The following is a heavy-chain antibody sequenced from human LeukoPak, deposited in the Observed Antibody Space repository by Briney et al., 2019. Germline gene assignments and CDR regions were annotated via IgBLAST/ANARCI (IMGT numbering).Heavy chain of an antibody. CDR1: GGSFSGYY. J-gene: IGHJ6*03. CDR2: INHSGST. Sequence: PSETLSLTCAVYGGSFSGYYWSWIRQPPGKGLEWIGEINHSGSTNYNPSLKSRVTISVDTSKNQFSLKLSSVTAADTAVYYCARGAADTKIYYYYYYMDVWGKGTTVTVSS. V-gene: IGHV4-34*01. CDR3: ARGAADTKIYYYYYYMDV. D-gene: IGHD6-13*01.